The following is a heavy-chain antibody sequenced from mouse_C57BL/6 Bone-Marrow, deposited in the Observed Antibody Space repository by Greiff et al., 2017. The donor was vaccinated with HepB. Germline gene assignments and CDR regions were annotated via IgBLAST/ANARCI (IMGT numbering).Heavy chain of an antibody. V-gene: IGHV1-59*01. CDR3: ARLDYGSRSAMDY. CDR1: GYTFTSYW. D-gene: IGHD1-1*01. J-gene: IGHJ4*01. Sequence: QVQLKQPGAELVRPGPSVKLSCKASGYTFTSYWMHWVKQRPGQGLEWIGVIDPSDSYTNYNQKFKGKATLTVDTSSSTAYMQLSSLTSEDSAVYYCARLDYGSRSAMDYWGQGTSVTVSS. CDR2: IDPSDSYT.